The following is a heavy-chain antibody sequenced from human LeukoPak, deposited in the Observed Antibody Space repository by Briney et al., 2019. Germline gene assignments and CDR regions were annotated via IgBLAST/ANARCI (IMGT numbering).Heavy chain of an antibody. D-gene: IGHD3-22*01. J-gene: IGHJ4*02. CDR3: ARARGYYDSSGYLDY. CDR2: IFHSGST. CDR1: GYSISSGHY. V-gene: IGHV4-38-2*02. Sequence: PSETLSLTCTVSGYSISSGHYWGWIRQPPGKGLEWIGTIFHSGSTYYNPSLKSRVTISVDTSKNQFSLKLSSVTAADTAVYYCARARGYYDSSGYLDYWGQGTLVTVSS.